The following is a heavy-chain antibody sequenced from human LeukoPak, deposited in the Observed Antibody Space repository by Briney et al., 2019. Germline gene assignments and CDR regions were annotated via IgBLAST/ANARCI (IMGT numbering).Heavy chain of an antibody. Sequence: SQTLSLTCAVSGGSFSGHLWTWLRQSPRKGLEWIGDVNHSGVTRYNPSLRSRLLIFADASKRHFYLNLTSVTAADTALYFCARGQRLFNWFGPWGQGTLVTVS. CDR3: ARGQRLFNWFGP. J-gene: IGHJ5*02. D-gene: IGHD6-25*01. CDR1: GGSFSGHL. V-gene: IGHV4-34*01. CDR2: VNHSGVT.